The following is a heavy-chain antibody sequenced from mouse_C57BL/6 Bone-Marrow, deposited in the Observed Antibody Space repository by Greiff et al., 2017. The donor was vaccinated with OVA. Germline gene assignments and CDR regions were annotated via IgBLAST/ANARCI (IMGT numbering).Heavy chain of an antibody. J-gene: IGHJ2*01. Sequence: QVQLKESGPELVKPGASVKISCKASGYAFSSSWMNWVKQRPGKGLEWIGRIYPGDGDTNYNGKFKGKATLTADKSSSTAYMQLSSLTSEDSAVYFCARWGTYYSNFYFDYWGQGTTLTVSS. CDR1: GYAFSSSW. V-gene: IGHV1-82*01. CDR2: IYPGDGDT. CDR3: ARWGTYYSNFYFDY. D-gene: IGHD2-5*01.